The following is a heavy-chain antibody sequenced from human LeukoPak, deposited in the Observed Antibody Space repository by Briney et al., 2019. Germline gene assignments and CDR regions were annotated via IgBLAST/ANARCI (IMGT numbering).Heavy chain of an antibody. CDR1: GFTFSSYE. Sequence: GGSLRLSCTASGFTFSSYEMNWVRQAPGKGLEWISYISSSGSATYYADSVKGRFTISRDNAQNSLYLQMNNLRAEDTAVYYCARMGPYGSGSYAVDYWGQGTLVTVSS. D-gene: IGHD3-10*01. V-gene: IGHV3-48*03. J-gene: IGHJ4*02. CDR2: ISSSGSAT. CDR3: ARMGPYGSGSYAVDY.